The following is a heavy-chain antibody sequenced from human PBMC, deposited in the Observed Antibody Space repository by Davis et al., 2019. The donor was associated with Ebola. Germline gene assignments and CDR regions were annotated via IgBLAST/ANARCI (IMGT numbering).Heavy chain of an antibody. CDR3: AREGYYDSSGYYPY. CDR1: GGTFSSYA. CDR2: IIPIFGTA. Sequence: SVKVSCKASGGTFSSYAISWVRQAPGQGLEWMGEIIPIFGTANYAQKFQGRVTITADESTSTAYMELSSLRSEDTAVYYCAREGYYDSSGYYPYWGQGTLVTVSS. D-gene: IGHD3-22*01. V-gene: IGHV1-69*13. J-gene: IGHJ4*02.